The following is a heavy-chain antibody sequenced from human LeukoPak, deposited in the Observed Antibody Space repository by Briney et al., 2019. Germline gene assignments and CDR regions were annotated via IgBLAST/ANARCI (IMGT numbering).Heavy chain of an antibody. CDR2: IYSGGRT. V-gene: IGHV3-66*01. CDR3: ASLMLISSVTRGFDY. J-gene: IGHJ4*02. CDR1: GFTLSNNY. Sequence: PGGSLRLSCAASGFTLSNNYVSWVRQAPGKGLEWVSTIYSGGRTHYADSVRGRFFVSRDNSKNAEYLQMNSLRAEDTAVYYCASLMLISSVTRGFDYWGQGTLVTVSS. D-gene: IGHD3-16*01.